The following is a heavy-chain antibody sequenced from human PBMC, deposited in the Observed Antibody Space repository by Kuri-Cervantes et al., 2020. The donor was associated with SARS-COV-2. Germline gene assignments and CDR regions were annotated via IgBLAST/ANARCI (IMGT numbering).Heavy chain of an antibody. D-gene: IGHD2-2*01. V-gene: IGHV4-34*01. CDR2: INHSGST. CDR1: GGSFSGYY. J-gene: IGHJ6*02. CDR3: ARDLPGLYYAMDV. Sequence: ESLKISCAVYGGSFSGYYWSWIRQPPGKGLEWIGEINHSGSTNYNPSLKSRVTISVDTSKNRFSLKLSSVTAADTAVYYCARDLPGLYYAMDVWGQGTTVTVSS.